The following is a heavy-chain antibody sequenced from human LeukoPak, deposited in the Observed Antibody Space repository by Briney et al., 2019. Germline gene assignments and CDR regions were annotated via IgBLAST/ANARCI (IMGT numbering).Heavy chain of an antibody. V-gene: IGHV4-28*01. CDR3: ARKENVYYYFDY. D-gene: IGHD3-10*01. Sequence: SETLSLTSAVSGYSITSSSWWGWIRQPPGKGLEWIGYIYHSGTTYYNPSLQSRVTMSVGTSKNQFSLKLSSVTAVDTAVYYCARKENVYYYFDYWGQGTLVTVSS. CDR2: IYHSGTT. CDR1: GYSITSSSW. J-gene: IGHJ4*02.